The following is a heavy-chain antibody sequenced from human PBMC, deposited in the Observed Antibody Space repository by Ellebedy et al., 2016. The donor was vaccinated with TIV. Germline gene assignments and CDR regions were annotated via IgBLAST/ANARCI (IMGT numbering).Heavy chain of an antibody. CDR1: GGSISSSSYY. CDR2: IYHSGST. D-gene: IGHD5-24*01. J-gene: IGHJ4*02. V-gene: IGHV4-39*07. Sequence: SETLSLTCTVSGGSISSSSYYWGWIRQPPGKGLEWIGSIYHSGSTYYNPSLKSRVTISVDTSKNQFSLKLRSVTAADTAVYYCARDGYNYRFDYWGQGTLVTVSS. CDR3: ARDGYNYRFDY.